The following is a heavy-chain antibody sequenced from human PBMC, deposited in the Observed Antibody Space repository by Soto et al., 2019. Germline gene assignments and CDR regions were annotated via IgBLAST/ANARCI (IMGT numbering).Heavy chain of an antibody. J-gene: IGHJ3*02. CDR2: IYYSGST. CDR1: GGSISSGGYY. CDR3: ARDDRSTDAFDI. Sequence: TLSLTCTVSGGSISSGGYYWSWIRQHPGKGLEWIGYIYYSGSTYYNPSLKSRVTISVDTSKNQFSLKLSSVTAADTAVYYCARDDRSTDAFDIWGQGTMVTVSS. V-gene: IGHV4-31*03.